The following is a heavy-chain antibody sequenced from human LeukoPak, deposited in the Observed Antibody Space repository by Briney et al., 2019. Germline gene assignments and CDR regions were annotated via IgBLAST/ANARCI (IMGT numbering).Heavy chain of an antibody. Sequence: SETLSLTCTVSGGSISSGSYYWSWIRPPAGKGLEWIGRIYTSGSTNYNPSLKSRVTISVDTSKNQFSLKLSSVTAADTAVYYCARGSYGNDFWSGYYSDYWGQGTLVTVSS. CDR3: ARGSYGNDFWSGYYSDY. J-gene: IGHJ4*02. CDR1: GGSISSGSYY. V-gene: IGHV4-61*02. CDR2: IYTSGST. D-gene: IGHD3-3*01.